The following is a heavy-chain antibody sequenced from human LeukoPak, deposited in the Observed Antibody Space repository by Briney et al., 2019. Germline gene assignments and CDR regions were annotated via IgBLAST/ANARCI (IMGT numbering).Heavy chain of an antibody. CDR3: ARGRYCSADICSGGDAFDI. V-gene: IGHV4-59*12. J-gene: IGHJ3*02. D-gene: IGHD2-15*01. CDR2: IYSSGNT. Sequence: SETLSLTCTVSGASITNSYWNWVRQPPGKGLEWIGYIYSSGNTNYNPSLKSRVTMSVDTSKNQFPLKLSSVTAADTAVYYCARGRYCSADICSGGDAFDIWGQGTMVSVSS. CDR1: GASITNSY.